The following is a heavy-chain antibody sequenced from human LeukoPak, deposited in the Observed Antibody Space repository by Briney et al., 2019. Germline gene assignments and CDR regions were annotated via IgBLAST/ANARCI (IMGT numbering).Heavy chain of an antibody. V-gene: IGHV1-69*11. CDR1: GDTFSNYV. Sequence: ASVEVSCKTSGDTFSNYVLSWVRQAPGLSPEWMGWIMPSLGTTTSGQRFQGRVTITADESTTTIYMELRRLTSDDTAMYYCARGREHFDYWGQGSLVTVSS. J-gene: IGHJ4*02. CDR2: IMPSLGTT. CDR3: ARGREHFDY. D-gene: IGHD1-1*01.